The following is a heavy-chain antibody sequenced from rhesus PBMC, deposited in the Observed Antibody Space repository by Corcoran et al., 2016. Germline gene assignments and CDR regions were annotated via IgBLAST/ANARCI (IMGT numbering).Heavy chain of an antibody. CDR3: ARDPPGAGTTLGY. D-gene: IGHD1-20*01. Sequence: QVQLQESGPGLVKPSETLSLTCAVSGGSISSGYYYWSWIRQPPGKGLEWIGYFTYSGSTSYNPSRKSRVTILRDTSKNQFSLKLSSVTAADTAVYYCARDPPGAGTTLGYWGQGVLVTVSS. CDR2: FTYSGST. V-gene: IGHV4-122*02. CDR1: GGSISSGYYY. J-gene: IGHJ4*01.